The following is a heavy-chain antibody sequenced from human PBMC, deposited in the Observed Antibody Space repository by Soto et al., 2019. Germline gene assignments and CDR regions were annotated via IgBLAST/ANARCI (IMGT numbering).Heavy chain of an antibody. CDR1: GGSISSGGYS. CDR3: ARQDRGVNTHEDSSGYRFDP. D-gene: IGHD3-22*01. J-gene: IGHJ5*02. Sequence: QLQLQESGSGLVKPSQTLSLTCAVSGGSISSGGYSWSWIRQPPGKGLEWIGYIYHSGSTYYNPSLKRRVTISVDRSKNQFSLKRSSVTAADTAVYYWARQDRGVNTHEDSSGYRFDPWGQGTLVTVSS. V-gene: IGHV4-30-2*01. CDR2: IYHSGST.